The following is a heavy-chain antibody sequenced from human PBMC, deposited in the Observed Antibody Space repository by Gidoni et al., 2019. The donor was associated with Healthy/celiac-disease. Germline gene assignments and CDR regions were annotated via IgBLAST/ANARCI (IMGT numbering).Heavy chain of an antibody. Sequence: QVQLVQSGAEVKKPGASVKVSCKASGYTFTSYDIDWVRQATGQGREWMGWMNPNSGNTGYAQKIQGRVTMTRNTSISTAYMELSSLRSEDTAVYYCARVRRGYSYGPSYFDYWGQGTLVTVSS. CDR3: ARVRRGYSYGPSYFDY. CDR1: GYTFTSYD. V-gene: IGHV1-8*01. CDR2: MNPNSGNT. D-gene: IGHD5-18*01. J-gene: IGHJ4*02.